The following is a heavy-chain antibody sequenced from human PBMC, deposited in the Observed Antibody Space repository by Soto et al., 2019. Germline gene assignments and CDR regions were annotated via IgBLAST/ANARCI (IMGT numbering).Heavy chain of an antibody. CDR1: GFTFSSYS. CDR3: ARDSFDRLLYPDY. D-gene: IGHD3-3*01. Sequence: VRSLRLSCAASGFTFSSYSMNWVRQAPGKGLEWVSYISSSSSTIYYADSVKGRFTISRDNAKNSLYLQMNSLRDEDTAVYYCARDSFDRLLYPDYWGQGTLVTVSS. V-gene: IGHV3-48*02. J-gene: IGHJ4*02. CDR2: ISSSSSTI.